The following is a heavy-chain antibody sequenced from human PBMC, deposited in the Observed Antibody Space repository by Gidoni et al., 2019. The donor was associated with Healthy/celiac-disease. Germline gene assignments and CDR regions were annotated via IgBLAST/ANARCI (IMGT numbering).Heavy chain of an antibody. CDR1: GFTFSSYA. CDR3: ARDGLVPAAMTYYYYYYMDV. Sequence: QVQLVESGGGVVQPGRSLRLSCAASGFTFSSYAMHWVRQAPGKGLEWVAVISYDGSNKYYADSVKGRFTISRDNSKNTLYLQMNSLRAEDTAVYYCARDGLVPAAMTYYYYYYMDVWGKGTTVTVSS. D-gene: IGHD2-2*01. J-gene: IGHJ6*03. CDR2: ISYDGSNK. V-gene: IGHV3-30*01.